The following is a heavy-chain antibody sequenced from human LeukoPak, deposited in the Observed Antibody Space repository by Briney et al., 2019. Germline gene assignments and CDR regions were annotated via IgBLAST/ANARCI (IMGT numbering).Heavy chain of an antibody. J-gene: IGHJ5*02. V-gene: IGHV1-69*13. CDR3: ARDVHGGYGSGWFDP. CDR1: GGTFNNSA. D-gene: IGHD5-12*01. Sequence: SVKVSCKTSGGTFNNSAISWVRQAPGQGLEWLGGIMPLFGTAGYAQKFQGGVTITQDESTRTVYLELTRLTSDDTAVYYCARDVHGGYGSGWFDPWGQGTLVSVSS. CDR2: IMPLFGTA.